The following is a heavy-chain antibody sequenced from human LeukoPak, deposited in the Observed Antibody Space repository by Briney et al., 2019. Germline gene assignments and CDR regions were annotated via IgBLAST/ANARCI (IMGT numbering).Heavy chain of an antibody. D-gene: IGHD6-25*01. CDR1: GGNFSDYA. V-gene: IGHV1-69*05. CDR3: ARQVVAAGFDD. CDR2: IIPIFDSP. Sequence: SVRVSCKASGGNFSDYALSWVRLVPGQGLEWMGGIIPIFDSPTYGQKFQDRVTMTIDESTATAYLEVNSLRSDDTAIYYCARQVVAAGFDDWGQGTLVTVSS. J-gene: IGHJ4*02.